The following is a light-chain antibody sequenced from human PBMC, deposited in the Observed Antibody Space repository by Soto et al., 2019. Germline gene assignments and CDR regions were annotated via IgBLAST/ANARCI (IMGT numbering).Light chain of an antibody. Sequence: ETLLTQSPATLSVSPGERATLSCRASQSVRDNLAWYQQKHGQAPRLLIYAASTRDHGIPDMFIGSGFVTEFSLATTSRQSADVVVYYCHQHNDWPPSTFGQGTKLEIK. V-gene: IGKV3-15*01. CDR2: AAS. CDR1: QSVRDN. CDR3: HQHNDWPPST. J-gene: IGKJ2*01.